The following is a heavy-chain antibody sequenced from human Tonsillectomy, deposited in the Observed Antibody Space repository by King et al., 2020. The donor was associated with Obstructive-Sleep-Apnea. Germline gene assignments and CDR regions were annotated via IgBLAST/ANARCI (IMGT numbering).Heavy chain of an antibody. CDR3: AKNGGASGWYNDASEI. D-gene: IGHD6-19*01. CDR2: ISYDGKNK. V-gene: IGHV3-30*18. Sequence: VQLVESGGGVVQPGRSLRLSCEASGFTFSSYGMHWVRQAPGKGLEWVAVISYDGKNKHCVDSVKGRFTVSRDNAKNTMYLEMNSLRAEDTAVYYCAKNGGASGWYNDASEIWGQGTLVTVSS. J-gene: IGHJ3*02. CDR1: GFTFSSYG.